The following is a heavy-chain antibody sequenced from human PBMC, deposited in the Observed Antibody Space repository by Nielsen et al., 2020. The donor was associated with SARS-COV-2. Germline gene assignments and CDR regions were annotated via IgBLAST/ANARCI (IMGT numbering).Heavy chain of an antibody. J-gene: IGHJ4*02. V-gene: IGHV3-9*01. CDR3: AKVRRDSSGYYFSY. D-gene: IGHD3-22*01. Sequence: GGSLRLSCAASGFTFDGYAMHWVRQAPGKGLEWVSGISWNRGSIGYADSVKGRFTISRDNAKNSLYLQMNSLRAEDTALYYCAKVRRDSSGYYFSYWCQGTLVTVFS. CDR2: ISWNRGSI. CDR1: GFTFDGYA.